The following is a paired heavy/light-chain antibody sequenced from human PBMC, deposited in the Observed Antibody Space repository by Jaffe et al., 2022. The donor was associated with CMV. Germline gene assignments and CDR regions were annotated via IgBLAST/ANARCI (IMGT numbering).Heavy chain of an antibody. CDR1: GYSFTRNA. J-gene: IGHJ6*03. CDR3: ARDQLWFGGTSQDPKNYFYHYMDV. CDR2: INAGNGNR. V-gene: IGHV1-3*01. Sequence: QVQLVQSGAEVKKPGASVKVSCKASGYSFTRNAIHWVRQAPGQRLEWMGWINAGNGNRKYSRNFQGRVTITRDTSASTVYMELSSLRSEDTAVYYCARDQLWFGGTSQDPKNYFYHYMDVWGKGTTVTVSS. D-gene: IGHD3-10*01.
Light chain of an antibody. V-gene: IGKV1-39*01. Sequence: DIQMTQSPSSLSASVGDRVTITCRASQSISSYLNWYQQKPGEAPNLLIYAASSLQSGVPSRFSGNGSGTDFTLTISSLQPEDFATYYCQQSYSTPLLTFGGGTKVEIK. J-gene: IGKJ4*01. CDR3: QQSYSTPLLT. CDR1: QSISSY. CDR2: AAS.